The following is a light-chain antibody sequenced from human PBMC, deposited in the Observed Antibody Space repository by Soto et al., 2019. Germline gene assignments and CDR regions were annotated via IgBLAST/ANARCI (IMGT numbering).Light chain of an antibody. V-gene: IGLV2-23*02. CDR2: EVS. CDR3: CSYASDSAFI. CDR1: NNDVGAWSH. Sequence: QSVLTQPASVSGSPGQSVTISCTGTNNDVGAWSHVSWYQQHPGKPPKVIIYEVSKWPSGVSNRFSGSKSGNTASLTISGLQAEDEADYYCCSYASDSAFIFGGVTKLTVL. J-gene: IGLJ2*01.